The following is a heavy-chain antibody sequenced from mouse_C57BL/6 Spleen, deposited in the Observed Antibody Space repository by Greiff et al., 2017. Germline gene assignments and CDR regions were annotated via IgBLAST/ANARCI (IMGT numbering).Heavy chain of an antibody. J-gene: IGHJ2*01. V-gene: IGHV1-15*01. Sequence: LVESGAELVRPGASVTLSCKASGYTFTDYEMHWVKQTPVHGLEWIGAIDPETGGTAYNQKFKGKAILTADKSSSTAYMELRSLTSEDSAVYYCTRRWEGYWGQGTTLTVSS. CDR3: TRRWEGY. CDR1: GYTFTDYE. CDR2: IDPETGGT. D-gene: IGHD4-1*01.